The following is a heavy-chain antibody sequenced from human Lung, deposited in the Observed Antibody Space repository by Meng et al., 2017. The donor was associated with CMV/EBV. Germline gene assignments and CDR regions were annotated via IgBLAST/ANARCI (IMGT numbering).Heavy chain of an antibody. J-gene: IGHJ4*02. CDR3: ASFPPPGKQWLVTDY. V-gene: IGHV4-4*02. CDR1: GGSISSSNW. D-gene: IGHD6-19*01. Sequence: VRRQESGPGRWQPSGTLSLTCAVSGGSISSSNWWSWVRQPPGKGLEWIGEIYHSGSTNYNPSLKSRVTISVDKSKNQFSLKLSSVTAADTAVYYCASFPPPGKQWLVTDYWGQGTLVTVPS. CDR2: IYHSGST.